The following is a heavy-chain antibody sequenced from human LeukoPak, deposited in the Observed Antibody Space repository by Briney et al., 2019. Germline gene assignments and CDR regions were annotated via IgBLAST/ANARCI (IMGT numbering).Heavy chain of an antibody. CDR2: IYNSGST. V-gene: IGHV4-31*03. Sequence: PSETLSLTCTVSGGAISSGVYYWTWVRQHPGKGLEWTGCIYNSGSTYYNPSLKSRVSLSVDTAKNQFSLRLSSVTAADTAVYYCARAGTPVVPAANNWFDPWGQGTLVTVSS. D-gene: IGHD2-2*01. J-gene: IGHJ5*02. CDR1: GGAISSGVYY. CDR3: ARAGTPVVPAANNWFDP.